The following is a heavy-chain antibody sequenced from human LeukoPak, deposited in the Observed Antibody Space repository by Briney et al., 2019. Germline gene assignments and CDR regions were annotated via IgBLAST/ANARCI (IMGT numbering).Heavy chain of an antibody. V-gene: IGHV1-2*02. CDR2: INPNSGGT. D-gene: IGHD5-12*01. Sequence: ASVKVSCKASGYTFTGYYMHWVRQAPGQGLEWMGWINPNSGGTNYAQKFQGRVTMTRDTSISTAYMELSRLRSDDTAVYYCARDISIVATIVGSFDYWGQGTLVTVSS. J-gene: IGHJ4*02. CDR3: ARDISIVATIVGSFDY. CDR1: GYTFTGYY.